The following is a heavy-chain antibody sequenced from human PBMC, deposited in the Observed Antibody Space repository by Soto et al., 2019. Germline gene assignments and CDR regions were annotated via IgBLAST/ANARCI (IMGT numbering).Heavy chain of an antibody. CDR2: IFPLLAMV. CDR3: ATEDGAGFKS. Sequence: QVHLVQSGAEMKKPGSSVKVSCKVSGGDLTNSGISWVRQAPGQGLEWMGGIFPLLAMVDYSQKFQGRVTITADASTNTAYMDLGSLSSDATAVYYCATEDGAGFKSWGQGTLVIVSS. J-gene: IGHJ4*02. CDR1: GGDLTNSG. V-gene: IGHV1-69*04. D-gene: IGHD1-26*01.